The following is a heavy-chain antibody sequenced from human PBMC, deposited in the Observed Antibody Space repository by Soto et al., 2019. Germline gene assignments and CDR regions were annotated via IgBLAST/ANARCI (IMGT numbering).Heavy chain of an antibody. Sequence: QVQLVQSGAEVKKPGASVKVSCKASGYTFTSYGISWVRQAPGQGLEWMGWISAYNGNTNYAQKLQGRVTMTTDTATSTAYMDPRSLTSDETAVYYSAREVRYYDDYGIAVWGHGTTVTVSS. J-gene: IGHJ6*02. CDR3: AREVRYYDDYGIAV. CDR1: GYTFTSYG. CDR2: ISAYNGNT. V-gene: IGHV1-18*01.